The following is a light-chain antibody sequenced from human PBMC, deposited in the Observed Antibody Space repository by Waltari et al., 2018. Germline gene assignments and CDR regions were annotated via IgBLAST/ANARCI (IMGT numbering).Light chain of an antibody. V-gene: IGLV2-11*01. CDR2: DVN. CDR1: SSDVGAYDY. J-gene: IGLJ1*01. CDR3: CSYAGNYANYV. Sequence: QSALIQPRAVSRSPGQSVIISCTGASSDVGAYDYVSWYQQHPVKAPTLIIYDVNNRPSGVPDRFSGSKSGNTASLTISGLQAEDEADYCCCSYAGNYANYVFGTGTKLT.